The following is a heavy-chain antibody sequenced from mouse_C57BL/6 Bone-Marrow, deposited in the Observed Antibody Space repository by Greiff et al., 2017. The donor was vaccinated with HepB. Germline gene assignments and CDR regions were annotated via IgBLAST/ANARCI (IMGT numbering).Heavy chain of an antibody. CDR2: IYPGSGNT. CDR1: GYTFTDYY. Sequence: VQLQQSGAELVRPGASVKLSCKASGYTFTDYYINWVKQRPGQGLEWIARIYPGSGNTYYNEKFKGKATLTAEKSSSTAYMQLSSLTSEDSAVYFCAKADGLSMDYWGQGTSVTVSS. V-gene: IGHV1-76*01. CDR3: AKADGLSMDY. J-gene: IGHJ4*01. D-gene: IGHD2-3*01.